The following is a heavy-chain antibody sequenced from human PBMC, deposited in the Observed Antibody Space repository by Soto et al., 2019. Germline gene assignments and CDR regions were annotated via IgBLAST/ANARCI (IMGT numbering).Heavy chain of an antibody. V-gene: IGHV4-59*12. J-gene: IGHJ4*02. CDR2: IYYSGST. Sequence: SETLSLTCTVSGGSISSYYWSWIRQPPGKGLEWIGYIYYSGSTYYNPSLKSRVTISVDTSKNQFSLKLSSVTAADTAVYYCARDRAVAYFDYWGQGTLVTVSS. CDR3: ARDRAVAYFDY. CDR1: GGSISSYY. D-gene: IGHD6-19*01.